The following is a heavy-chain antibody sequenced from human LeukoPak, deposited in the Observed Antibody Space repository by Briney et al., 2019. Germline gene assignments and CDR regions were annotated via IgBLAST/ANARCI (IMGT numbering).Heavy chain of an antibody. J-gene: IGHJ4*02. CDR1: GFTFRSYG. CDR2: IRFDGSNK. CDR3: AKGRPTYYDYVWGSYSGKEEDY. D-gene: IGHD3-16*01. Sequence: GGSLRLSCAASGFTFRSYGMHWVRQAPGKGLEWVAFIRFDGSNKYYADSVKGRFTISRDNSKNTLYLQMNSLRAEDTAVYYCAKGRPTYYDYVWGSYSGKEEDYWGQGTLVTVSS. V-gene: IGHV3-30*02.